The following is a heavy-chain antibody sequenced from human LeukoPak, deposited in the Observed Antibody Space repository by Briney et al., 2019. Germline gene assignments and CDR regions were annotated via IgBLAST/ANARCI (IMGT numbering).Heavy chain of an antibody. V-gene: IGHV5-51*01. CDR1: GYSFSTYW. D-gene: IGHD3-9*01. Sequence: RGESLKISCKGSGYSFSTYWIGWVRQMPGKGLEWMGIIYPGDSDIRYSPSFRGQVTISADKSISTAYLQWSSLKASDTAIYYCARGNILAGFRGAFDTWGRGTMVTLSS. J-gene: IGHJ3*02. CDR3: ARGNILAGFRGAFDT. CDR2: IYPGDSDI.